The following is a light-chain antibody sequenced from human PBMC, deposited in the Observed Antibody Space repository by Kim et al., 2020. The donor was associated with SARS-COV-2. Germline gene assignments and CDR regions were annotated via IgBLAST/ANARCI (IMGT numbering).Light chain of an antibody. CDR1: QGINNN. CDR3: QKYGSAPYT. J-gene: IGKJ2*01. CDR2: AAS. V-gene: IGKV1-27*01. Sequence: GDVGDRVTITCRASQGINNNLAWYQQKPGKVPQLLIYAASALQSGVPSRFSGSGSGTHFTLTISSLQPEDVATYYCQKYGSAPYTFGQGTKLEI.